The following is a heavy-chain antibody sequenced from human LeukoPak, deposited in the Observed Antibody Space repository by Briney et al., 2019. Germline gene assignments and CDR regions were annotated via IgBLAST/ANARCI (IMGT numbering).Heavy chain of an antibody. CDR3: AMPYYDFWSGYFSGPRAFDI. CDR1: GGSLSGYN. CDR2: INHAGGT. Sequence: TSETLSLTCAVYGGSLSGYNWSWIRQSPGKGLEYIGEINHAGGTNYNPSLKSRVTISVDTSKNQFSLKLSSVTAADTAVYYCAMPYYDFWSGYFSGPRAFDIWGQGTMVTVSS. V-gene: IGHV4-34*01. J-gene: IGHJ3*02. D-gene: IGHD3-3*01.